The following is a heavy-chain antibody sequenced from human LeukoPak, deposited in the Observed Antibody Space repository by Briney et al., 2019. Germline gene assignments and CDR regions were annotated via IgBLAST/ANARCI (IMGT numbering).Heavy chain of an antibody. CDR1: GGTFSSYA. D-gene: IGHD4-17*01. Sequence: SVKVSCKASGGTFSSYASSWVRQAAGEGREWMGRIIHIFGTASYAQKFQGRVTITTDESTSTAYMELSSMRSEDTAVYYCARGRTTVEPPDYYYYYMDVWGKGTTVTVSS. CDR3: ARGRTTVEPPDYYYYYMDV. V-gene: IGHV1-69*05. J-gene: IGHJ6*03. CDR2: IIHIFGTA.